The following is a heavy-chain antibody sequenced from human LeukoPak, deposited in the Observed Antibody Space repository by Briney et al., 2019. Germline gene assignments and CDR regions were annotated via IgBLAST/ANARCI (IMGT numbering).Heavy chain of an antibody. CDR3: ARRQYYTNDAFDI. J-gene: IGHJ3*02. CDR1: GGSISSYY. Sequence: SETLSLTCTVSGGSISSYYWSWIRQPPGKGLEWIGYIYYSGSTNYNPSLKSRVTISVDTSKSQFSLKLSSVTAADTAVYYCARRQYYTNDAFDIWGQGTMVTVSS. CDR2: IYYSGST. D-gene: IGHD2-2*02. V-gene: IGHV4-59*08.